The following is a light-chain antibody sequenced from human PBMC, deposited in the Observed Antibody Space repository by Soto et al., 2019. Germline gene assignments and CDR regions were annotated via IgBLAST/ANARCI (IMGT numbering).Light chain of an antibody. Sequence: FMAQTPLSLSVAPGQPASISGKSGRSLLYITGETFLFWYLQKPGQSPQLLIYEVSTRVSGVPDRFSGSGSGTDFTLTISRLEPEDFAVYYCQKYGNTPLTFGGGTKVDIK. CDR3: QKYGNTPLT. CDR2: EVS. V-gene: IGKV2-29*01. J-gene: IGKJ4*01. CDR1: RSLLYITGETF.